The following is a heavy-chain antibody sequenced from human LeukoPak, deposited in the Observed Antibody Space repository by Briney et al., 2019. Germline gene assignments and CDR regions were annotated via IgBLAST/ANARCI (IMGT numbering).Heavy chain of an antibody. D-gene: IGHD6-19*01. Sequence: GASVKVSCKASGGTFSSYAISWVRQAPGQGLEWMGRIIPILGIANYAQKFQGRVTITADKSTSTAYMELSSLRSGDTAVYYCARGDIAVAGTGFDYWGQGTLVTVSS. J-gene: IGHJ4*02. CDR3: ARGDIAVAGTGFDY. V-gene: IGHV1-69*04. CDR2: IIPILGIA. CDR1: GGTFSSYA.